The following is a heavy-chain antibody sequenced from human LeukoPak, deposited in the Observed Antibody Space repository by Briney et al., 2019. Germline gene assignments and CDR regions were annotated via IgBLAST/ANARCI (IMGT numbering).Heavy chain of an antibody. V-gene: IGHV1-18*01. CDR3: ARDLEEQWLARKFDY. Sequence: GASVKVSCKASGYTSTSYGISWVRQAPGQGLEWMGWISAYNGNTNYAQKLQGRVTMTTDTSTSTAYMELRSLRSDDTAVYYCARDLEEQWLARKFDYWGQGTLVTVSS. D-gene: IGHD6-19*01. J-gene: IGHJ4*02. CDR1: GYTSTSYG. CDR2: ISAYNGNT.